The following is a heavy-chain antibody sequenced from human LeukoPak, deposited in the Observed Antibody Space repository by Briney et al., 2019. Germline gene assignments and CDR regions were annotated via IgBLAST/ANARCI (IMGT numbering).Heavy chain of an antibody. J-gene: IGHJ4*02. CDR3: ARETIGRWLRN. CDR2: INWNGGRT. CDR1: GFIFDDYG. D-gene: IGHD5-24*01. Sequence: GGSLRLSCAASGFIFDDYGMSWVRQAPGKGLEWVSGINWNGGRTGYADSVKGRFTISRDNAKNSLYLQMNSLRAEDTALYYCARETIGRWLRNWGQGTLVTVSS. V-gene: IGHV3-20*04.